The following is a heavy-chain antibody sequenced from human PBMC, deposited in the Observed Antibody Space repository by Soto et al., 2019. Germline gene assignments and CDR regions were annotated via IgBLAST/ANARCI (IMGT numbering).Heavy chain of an antibody. CDR3: ESGVACSGLDL. J-gene: IGHJ6*02. CDR2: TSYGSNWQH. CDR1: GHSVSSNTAA. Sequence: SHTLALLQGISGHSVSSNTAAWNWIRSSLSRGHEWLGRTSYGSNWQHDYAVSVKSRITVNPDTSRNHFSLQRDSVNPPDTAVDSCESGVACSGLDLWGQGTTVTVSS. V-gene: IGHV6-1*01. D-gene: IGHD6-19*01.